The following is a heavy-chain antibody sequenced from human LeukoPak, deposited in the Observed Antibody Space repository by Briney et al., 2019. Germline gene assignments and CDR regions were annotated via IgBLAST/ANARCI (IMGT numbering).Heavy chain of an antibody. CDR3: ARYYQGFKVYYYYMDV. CDR1: GFTLSSYW. CDR2: ISSSGSTI. Sequence: PGGSLRLSCATSGFTLSSYWMTWVRQAPGKGLEWVSYISSSGSTIYYADSVKGRFTISRDNAKSSLYLQMNSLRAEDTAVYYCARYYQGFKVYYYYMDVWGKGTTVTVSS. V-gene: IGHV3-48*04. D-gene: IGHD3-10*01. J-gene: IGHJ6*03.